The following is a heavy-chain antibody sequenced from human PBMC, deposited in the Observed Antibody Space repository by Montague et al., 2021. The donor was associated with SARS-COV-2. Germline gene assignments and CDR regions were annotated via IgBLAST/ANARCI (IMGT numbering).Heavy chain of an antibody. D-gene: IGHD3/OR15-3a*01. CDR3: ARERDWASHFDL. V-gene: IGHV4-59*02. CDR1: GDSVDSDC. Sequence: SETLSLTCTVSGDSVDSDCWSWVRQPPGERLEWIGHIHHTGSTEYNPSLKSRASISADASKNSLSLSLASVTAADTAVYYCARERDWASHFDLWGQGILVTVSS. J-gene: IGHJ5*02. CDR2: IHHTGST.